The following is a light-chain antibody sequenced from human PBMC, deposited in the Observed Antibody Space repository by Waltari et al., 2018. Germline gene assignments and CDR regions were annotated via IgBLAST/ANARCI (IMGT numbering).Light chain of an antibody. CDR3: AAWDDSRVV. CDR1: SSNIGSNY. Sequence: QSVLTQPPSASGTPGQRVTISCSGSSSNIGSNYVYWYQQPPGTAPKLLIYRNHQRPSGVPDRFSGSKSGTSASLAISGLRSEDEADYYCAAWDDSRVVFGGGTKLTVL. CDR2: RNH. J-gene: IGLJ2*01. V-gene: IGLV1-47*01.